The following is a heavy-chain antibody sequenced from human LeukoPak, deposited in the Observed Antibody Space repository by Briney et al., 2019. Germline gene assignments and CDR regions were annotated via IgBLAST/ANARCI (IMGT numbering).Heavy chain of an antibody. V-gene: IGHV3-66*01. CDR2: IYSGGST. J-gene: IGHJ4*02. D-gene: IGHD6-19*01. CDR3: ARAVAGIFDY. Sequence: GGSLRLSCAASGFTVSSNYRSWVRQAPGKGLEWVSVIYSGGSTYYADSVKGRFTISRDNSKNTLYLQMNSLRAEDTAVYYCARAVAGIFDYWGQGTLVTVSS. CDR1: GFTVSSNY.